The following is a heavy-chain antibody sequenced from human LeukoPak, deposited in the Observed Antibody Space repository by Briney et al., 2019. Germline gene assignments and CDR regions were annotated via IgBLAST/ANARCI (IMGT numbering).Heavy chain of an antibody. V-gene: IGHV4-39*07. D-gene: IGHD2-15*01. CDR2: IYYSGST. CDR1: GGSISSSSYY. J-gene: IGHJ4*02. Sequence: SETLSLTCTVSGGSISSSSYYWGWIRQPPGKGLEWIGSIYYSGSTYYNPSLRSRVTMSADTSKNQFSLKLSSVTAADTAVYYCARDRYCSGRSCYGPPDYWGQGVLVTVSS. CDR3: ARDRYCSGRSCYGPPDY.